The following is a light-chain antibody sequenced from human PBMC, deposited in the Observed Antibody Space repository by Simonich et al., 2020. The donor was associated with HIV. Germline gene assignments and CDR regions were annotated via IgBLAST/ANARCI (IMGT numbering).Light chain of an antibody. CDR3: QQYNSYPWT. CDR1: QSISSW. J-gene: IGKJ1*01. Sequence: DIQMTQSPSTLSASVGERVTITCRASQSISSWLAWYQKKPGKAPKLLIYKASSLERGVPSRFSGSGSGTEFTLTISSLQPDDFATYYCQQYNSYPWTFGQGTKVEIK. V-gene: IGKV1-5*03. CDR2: KAS.